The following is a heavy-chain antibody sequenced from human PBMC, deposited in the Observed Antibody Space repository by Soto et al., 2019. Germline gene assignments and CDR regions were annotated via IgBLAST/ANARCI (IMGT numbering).Heavy chain of an antibody. CDR3: VKWGYSVYDFAPPSGYYFFNVVDA. J-gene: IGHJ6*02. D-gene: IGHD5-12*01. V-gene: IGHV3-23*01. CDR1: GVSFIGFA. Sequence: XGTLMRSCFPSGVSFIGFAMSWVRQAPGKGLAWVSAIIGSGHNTYYTESLKGRFTISRDNSKNTLSLQVKSLRAEDTAVYYCVKWGYSVYDFAPPSGYYFFNVVDASGQGTTVTVSS. CDR2: IIGSGHNT.